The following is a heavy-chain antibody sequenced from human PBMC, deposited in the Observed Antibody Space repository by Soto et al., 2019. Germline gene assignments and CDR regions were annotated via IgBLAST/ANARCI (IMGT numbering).Heavy chain of an antibody. D-gene: IGHD3-3*01. CDR2: ISGSGDFT. CDR3: AKDGYDLWSGYYRGTGAFDI. CDR1: DSTFSSYS. J-gene: IGHJ3*02. Sequence: LRLSCAASDSTFSSYSMNWVRQAPGKGLEWVSAISGSGDFTYYADSVKGRFTISRDNSKNTLYLQMNTLRAEDTAVYYCAKDGYDLWSGYYRGTGAFDIWGQGTMVTVSS. V-gene: IGHV3-23*01.